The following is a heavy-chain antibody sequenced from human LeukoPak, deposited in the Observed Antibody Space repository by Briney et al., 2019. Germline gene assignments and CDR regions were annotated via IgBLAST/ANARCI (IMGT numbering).Heavy chain of an antibody. V-gene: IGHV3-23*01. CDR3: ARELFDFDY. J-gene: IGHJ4*02. D-gene: IGHD3-10*01. Sequence: GGSLRLSCAPSGFTFDNFAMTWVRQAPGKGLEWVSEITGSGGSTYYADSVKGRFTISRDNSKNTLYLQMNSLRAEDTAIYYCARELFDFDYWGQGTLITVSS. CDR1: GFTFDNFA. CDR2: ITGSGGST.